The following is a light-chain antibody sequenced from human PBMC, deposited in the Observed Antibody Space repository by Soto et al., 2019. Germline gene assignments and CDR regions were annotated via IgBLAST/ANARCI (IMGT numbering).Light chain of an antibody. J-gene: IGKJ2*01. V-gene: IGKV3-15*01. CDR3: QHYHNWPPYT. Sequence: EIVMTQSPATLSVSPGERATLSCRASQSVSSDLAWYQQKPGQAPRLLIYGASTRATGIPARLSGSGSGTEFTLTISSLQSEDFAVYYCQHYHNWPPYTFGQGTKVEIK. CDR1: QSVSSD. CDR2: GAS.